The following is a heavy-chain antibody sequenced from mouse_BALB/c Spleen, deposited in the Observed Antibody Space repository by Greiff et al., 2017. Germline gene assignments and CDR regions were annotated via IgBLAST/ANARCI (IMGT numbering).Heavy chain of an antibody. V-gene: IGHV1-7*01. J-gene: IGHJ4*01. CDR1: GYTFTSYW. Sequence: QVQLQQSGAELAKPGASVKMSCKASGYTFTSYWMHWVKQRPGQGLEWIGYINPSTGYTEYNQKFKDKATLTADKSSSTAYMQLSSLTSEDSAVYYCAREGLYYGKDYYAMDYWGQGTSVTVSS. CDR3: AREGLYYGKDYYAMDY. CDR2: INPSTGYT. D-gene: IGHD2-1*01.